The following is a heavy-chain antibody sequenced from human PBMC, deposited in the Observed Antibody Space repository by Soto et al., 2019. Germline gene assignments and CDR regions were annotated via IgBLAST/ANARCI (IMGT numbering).Heavy chain of an antibody. CDR1: GGSILRSDSC. J-gene: IGHJ4*02. Sequence: TLSLTCSVSGGSILRSDSCWTWVRQCPGKGLEWIAYISDSGRTDYNPSLKSRATISIDTSKNVFFLNLSSVTAADTAVYFCARVLFTYGPLEYSFDYCGPGSLVTVS. D-gene: IGHD3-16*01. CDR2: ISDSGRT. CDR3: ARVLFTYGPLEYSFDY. V-gene: IGHV4-31*03.